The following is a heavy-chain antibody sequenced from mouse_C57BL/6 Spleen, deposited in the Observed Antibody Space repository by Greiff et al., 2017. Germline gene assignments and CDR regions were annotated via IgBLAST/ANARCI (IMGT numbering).Heavy chain of an antibody. J-gene: IGHJ1*03. Sequence: EVQLVESGPVLVKPGASVKMSCTASGYTFTDYYMNWVQQSHGKSLEWIGVINPYNGGTSYNQKFKGKATLTVDKSSRTDYMELNSLTSEDSAVYYCARTQYSNHWYFDVWGTGTTVTVSS. CDR2: INPYNGGT. CDR3: ARTQYSNHWYFDV. V-gene: IGHV1-19*01. CDR1: GYTFTDYY. D-gene: IGHD2-5*01.